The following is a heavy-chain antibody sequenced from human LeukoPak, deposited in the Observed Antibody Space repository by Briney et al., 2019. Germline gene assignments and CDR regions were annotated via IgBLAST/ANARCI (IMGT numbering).Heavy chain of an antibody. D-gene: IGHD2-2*03. V-gene: IGHV3-21*01. Sequence: GGSLRLSCEASGFTFSNYIMNWVRQAPGKGLEWVSFISGSSTYRYYADSVRGRFTISRDNAKNSLYLQMNSLRSEDTAVYYCTTDLPVDIEAFDPWGQGTLVTVSS. CDR3: TTDLPVDIEAFDP. J-gene: IGHJ5*02. CDR1: GFTFSNYI. CDR2: ISGSSTYR.